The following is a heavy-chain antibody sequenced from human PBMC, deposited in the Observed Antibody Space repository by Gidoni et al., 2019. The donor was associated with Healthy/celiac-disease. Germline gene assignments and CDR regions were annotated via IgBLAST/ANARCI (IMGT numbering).Heavy chain of an antibody. CDR2: ISSNTNYI. CDR3: ARGRNNYYLFDY. J-gene: IGHJ4*02. Sequence: EVQLVESGGGLVKPGGSLRLSCAASAFTFSFYNMHWVRQAPGKGLEWVASISSNTNYIYYAVSVKGRFTISRDNAKNSLYLQMNSLGAEDTAVYYCARGRNNYYLFDYWGQGTLVTVSS. D-gene: IGHD3-22*01. V-gene: IGHV3-21*01. CDR1: AFTFSFYN.